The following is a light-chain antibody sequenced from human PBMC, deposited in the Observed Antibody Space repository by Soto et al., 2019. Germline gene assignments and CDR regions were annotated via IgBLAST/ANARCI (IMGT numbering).Light chain of an antibody. J-gene: IGKJ5*01. CDR3: QLYGISPQ. Sequence: EILLTQSPGTLSLSPGERATLSCKTSQSSGSNFLAWYQHKPGQAPRLLIFSSSNRATVIPDRFRDRASGTDFTLAISRLEPEDIAVYNCQLYGISPQFGQRTRLEI. CDR2: SSS. V-gene: IGKV3-20*01. CDR1: QSSGSNF.